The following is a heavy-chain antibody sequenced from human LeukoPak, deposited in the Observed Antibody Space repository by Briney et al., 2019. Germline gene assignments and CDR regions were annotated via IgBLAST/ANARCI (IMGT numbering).Heavy chain of an antibody. Sequence: GGSLRLSCAASGFNFNSYGMHWVRQAPGKGLEWVAFVRSDGSTKYYGDSVKGRFTISRDNSKNTVYLQMNSLRAENTAVYYCAKDSPALGHWSFDIWGQGTMVTVSS. CDR2: VRSDGSTK. CDR1: GFNFNSYG. V-gene: IGHV3-30*02. CDR3: AKDSPALGHWSFDI. J-gene: IGHJ3*02.